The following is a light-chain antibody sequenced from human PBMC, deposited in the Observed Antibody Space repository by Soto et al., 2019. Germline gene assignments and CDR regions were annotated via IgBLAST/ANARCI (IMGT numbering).Light chain of an antibody. CDR2: GAS. Sequence: EVVMTQTPATLSVSPGERATLSCRASQSINTNLAWYQQKPGQAPRLLIYGASTRATGIPARFSGSGSGTEFSLTISSLRSEDFAVYYCQHYNNWPPWTFGQGTKVEIK. J-gene: IGKJ1*01. CDR1: QSINTN. V-gene: IGKV3-15*01. CDR3: QHYNNWPPWT.